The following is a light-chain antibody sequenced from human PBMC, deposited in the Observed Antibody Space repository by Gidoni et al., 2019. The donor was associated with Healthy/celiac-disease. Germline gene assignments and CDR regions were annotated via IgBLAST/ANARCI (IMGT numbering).Light chain of an antibody. Sequence: EIVLTQSPATLSLSPGERATLSCRASQSVSSYLAWYQQKPGQAPRLLIYDASNRATGIPARFSGSGSGTDFTLTISILEPEDFAVYYCQQRSNWPITFGQXTRLEIK. CDR1: QSVSSY. CDR2: DAS. J-gene: IGKJ5*01. V-gene: IGKV3-11*01. CDR3: QQRSNWPIT.